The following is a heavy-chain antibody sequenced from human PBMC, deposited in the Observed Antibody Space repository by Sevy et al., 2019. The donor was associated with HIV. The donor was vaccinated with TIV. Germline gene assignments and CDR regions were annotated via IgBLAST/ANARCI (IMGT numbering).Heavy chain of an antibody. CDR1: GFTFSSYW. CDR2: INSDGSST. CDR3: ARVAAVASTLYYFDF. J-gene: IGHJ4*02. V-gene: IGHV3-74*01. Sequence: GGSLRLSCAASGFTFSSYWMHWVRQAPGKGLVWVSRINSDGSSTSYADSVKGRFTISRDNAKRSLYLQMNSLRDEDTAVYYCARVAAVASTLYYFDFWGQGTLVTVSS. D-gene: IGHD6-19*01.